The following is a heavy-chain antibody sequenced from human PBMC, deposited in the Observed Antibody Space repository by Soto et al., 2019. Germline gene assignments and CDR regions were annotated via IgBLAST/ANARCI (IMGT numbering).Heavy chain of an antibody. CDR2: IIPIFGTA. V-gene: IGHV1-69*01. D-gene: IGHD5-12*01. CDR3: ASARRDGYNYGLYYYYGMDV. CDR1: GGTFSSYA. Sequence: QVQLVQSGAEVKKPGSSVKVSCKASGGTFSSYAISWVRQARGQGLEWMGGIIPIFGTANYAQKFQGRVTITADESTSTAYMELSSLRSEDTAVYYCASARRDGYNYGLYYYYGMDVWGQGTTVTVSS. J-gene: IGHJ6*02.